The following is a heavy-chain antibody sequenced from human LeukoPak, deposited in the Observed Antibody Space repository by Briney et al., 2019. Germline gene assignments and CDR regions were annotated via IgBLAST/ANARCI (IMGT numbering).Heavy chain of an antibody. Sequence: PRGALMLCCSISGYPFSDYYISWIRQATGKGLELLSYMTSSGSTKYYDDSVKGRFTITSDNTKNSLYLQMNSLRAKDTAVYYGARDRSSTVTNSLYFELWGRRTIVTVSS. D-gene: IGHD4-17*01. J-gene: IGHJ2*01. V-gene: IGHV3-11*01. CDR3: ARDRSSTVTNSLYFEL. CDR2: MTSSGSTK. CDR1: GYPFSDYY.